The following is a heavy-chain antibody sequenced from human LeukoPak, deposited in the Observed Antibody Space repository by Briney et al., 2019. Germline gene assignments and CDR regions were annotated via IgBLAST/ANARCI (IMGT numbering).Heavy chain of an antibody. Sequence: PGGSLRLSCAASGFTVSSNYMSWVRQAPGKGLEWVSVIYSGGSTYYADSVKGRFTISRDNSKNTLYLQMNSLRAEDTAVYYCASNLVVPAAIVVYWGQGTLVTVSS. CDR1: GFTVSSNY. V-gene: IGHV3-66*01. D-gene: IGHD2-2*01. CDR2: IYSGGST. CDR3: ASNLVVPAAIVVY. J-gene: IGHJ4*02.